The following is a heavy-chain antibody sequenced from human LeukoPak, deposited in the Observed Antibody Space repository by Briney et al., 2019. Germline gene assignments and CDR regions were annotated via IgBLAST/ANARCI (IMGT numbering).Heavy chain of an antibody. CDR3: AKDRGYDSSGYYYFDY. J-gene: IGHJ4*02. Sequence: GGSLRLSCAASGFTFDDYAMHWVRQAPGKGLEWVSGISWNSGSIGYADSVKGRFTISRDNAKNSLYLQMNSLGAEDTALYYCAKDRGYDSSGYYYFDYWGQGTLVTVSS. V-gene: IGHV3-9*01. CDR1: GFTFDDYA. D-gene: IGHD3-22*01. CDR2: ISWNSGSI.